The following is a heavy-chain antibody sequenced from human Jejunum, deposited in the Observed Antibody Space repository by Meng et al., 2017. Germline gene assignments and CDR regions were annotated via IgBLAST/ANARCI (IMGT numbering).Heavy chain of an antibody. J-gene: IGHJ4*02. CDR1: GVTFGGYA. CDR3: ARGSPPDS. CDR2: ISDVGSD. Sequence: QGQVVVFGVDEVQPWGSLSLSCAVSGVTFGGYAMHWVSQVPGKGLEWVGTISDVGSDEADSMQGRFTISRDNSKNTLYLQMNSLRADDTAVYYCARGSPPDSWGQGTLVTVSS. V-gene: IGHV3-30*01.